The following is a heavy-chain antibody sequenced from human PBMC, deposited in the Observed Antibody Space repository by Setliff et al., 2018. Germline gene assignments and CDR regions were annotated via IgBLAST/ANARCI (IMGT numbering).Heavy chain of an antibody. J-gene: IGHJ3*02. D-gene: IGHD4-17*01. CDR3: ARDGGDGYGVDAYAGGGFDI. CDR2: IKHSGNT. Sequence: PSETLSLTCAVSGYSISSPHYWGWIWQPPGKGLEWIGSIKHSGNTYYNPSLKSRVTISVDTSNNQFSLKLTSVTAADTAVYYCARDGGDGYGVDAYAGGGFDIWGQGTMVTVSS. CDR1: GYSISSPHY. V-gene: IGHV4-38-2*02.